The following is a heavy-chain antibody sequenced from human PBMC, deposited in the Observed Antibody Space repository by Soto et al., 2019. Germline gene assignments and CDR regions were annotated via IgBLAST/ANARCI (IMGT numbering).Heavy chain of an antibody. V-gene: IGHV4-34*01. D-gene: IGHD6-13*01. CDR1: GGSFSGYY. CDR3: ARIPSRIAAAGYYYYYGMDA. Sequence: SETLSLTCAVYGGSFSGYYWSWIRQPPGKGLEWIGEINHSGSTNYNPSLKSRVTISVDTSKNQFSLKLSSVTAADTAVYYCARIPSRIAAAGYYYYYGMDAWGQGTTVTVSS. CDR2: INHSGST. J-gene: IGHJ6*02.